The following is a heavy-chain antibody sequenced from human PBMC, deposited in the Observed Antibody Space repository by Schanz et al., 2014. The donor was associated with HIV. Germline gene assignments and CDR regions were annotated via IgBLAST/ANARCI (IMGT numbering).Heavy chain of an antibody. V-gene: IGHV4-34*11. CDR3: ARVGYGGNSDWFDP. J-gene: IGHJ5*02. CDR1: GGSVSGHY. CDR2: IYYSGST. Sequence: QVQLQQWGAGLLKPSETLSLTCAVYGGSVSGHYWSWIRQSPGKGLQWIGYIYYSGSTNYNPSLKSRVTISVDTSKNQFSLKLSSVTAADTAVYYCARVGYGGNSDWFDPWGQGTLVTVSS. D-gene: IGHD2-21*02.